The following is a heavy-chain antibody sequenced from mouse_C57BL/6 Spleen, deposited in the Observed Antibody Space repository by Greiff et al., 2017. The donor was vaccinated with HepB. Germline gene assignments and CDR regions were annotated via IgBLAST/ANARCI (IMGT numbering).Heavy chain of an antibody. D-gene: IGHD2-1*01. CDR2: IDPETGGT. CDR3: TRWRCNYGAWFAY. Sequence: QVQLKQSGAELVRPGASVTLSCKASGYTFTDYEMHWVKQTPVHGLEWIGAIDPETGGTAYNQKFKGKAILTADKSSSTAYMELRSLTSEDAAVYYCTRWRCNYGAWFAYWGQGTLVTVSA. CDR1: GYTFTDYE. V-gene: IGHV1-15*01. J-gene: IGHJ3*01.